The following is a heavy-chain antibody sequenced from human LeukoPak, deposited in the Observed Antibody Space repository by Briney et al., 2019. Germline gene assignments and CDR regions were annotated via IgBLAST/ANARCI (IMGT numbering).Heavy chain of an antibody. CDR1: GYTFTSYA. Sequence: ASVKVSCKASGYTFTSYAMHWVRQAPGQRLEWMGWINAGNGNTKYSQEFQGRVTITRDTSASTAYMELSSLRSEDMAVYYCARARGDYVWGSYRPLYYFDYWGQGTLVTVSS. CDR3: ARARGDYVWGSYRPLYYFDY. J-gene: IGHJ4*02. V-gene: IGHV1-3*03. D-gene: IGHD3-16*02. CDR2: INAGNGNT.